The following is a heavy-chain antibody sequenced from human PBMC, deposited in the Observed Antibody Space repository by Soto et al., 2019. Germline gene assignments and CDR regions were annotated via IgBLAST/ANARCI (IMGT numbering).Heavy chain of an antibody. CDR3: VRAQSRQLLLAWFDA. CDR2: IYPDTGGT. V-gene: IGHV1-2*02. D-gene: IGHD2-2*01. CDR1: GYTFIAHF. J-gene: IGHJ5*02. Sequence: QVQLVQSGAEVKKPGASVTVSCEASGYTFIAHFIHWVRQAPGQGLEWMGWIYPDTGGTNYAQKFRDRVTMTRDTSVSTSYMEVNGLKSYDTAVYYCVRAQSRQLLLAWFDAWGQGTLVTVSS.